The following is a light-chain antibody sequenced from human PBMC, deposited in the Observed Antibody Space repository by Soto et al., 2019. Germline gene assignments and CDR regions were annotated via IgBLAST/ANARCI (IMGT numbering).Light chain of an antibody. Sequence: QSVLTQPASVSGSPGQSITISCTGTSSDVGYYNYVSWFQQHPGKAPKLMIYEVTNRPSGVSNRFSGSKSGNTASLTISGLQAEDEADYYCSSYTSSNTVVFGGGTKLTVL. CDR2: EVT. CDR3: SSYTSSNTVV. CDR1: SSDVGYYNY. J-gene: IGLJ2*01. V-gene: IGLV2-14*01.